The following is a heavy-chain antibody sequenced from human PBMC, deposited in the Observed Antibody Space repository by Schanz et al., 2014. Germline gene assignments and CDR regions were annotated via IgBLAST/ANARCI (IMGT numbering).Heavy chain of an antibody. CDR1: GFTFSAYA. CDR3: AKYRGYYRVSGSYRELEY. Sequence: EVQLVESGGGLIQPGGSLRLSCAASGFTFSAYAMTWVRQIPGKGLEWVSFIYIGGNTYYADSVKGRFTISRDNSKNTLYLQMNSLRPEDTAVYYCAKYRGYYRVSGSYRELEYWGQGTLVTVSS. J-gene: IGHJ4*02. D-gene: IGHD3-10*01. V-gene: IGHV3-23*04. CDR2: FIYIGGNT.